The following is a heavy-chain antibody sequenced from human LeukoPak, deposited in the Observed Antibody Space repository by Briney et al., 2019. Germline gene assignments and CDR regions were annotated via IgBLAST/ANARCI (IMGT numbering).Heavy chain of an antibody. V-gene: IGHV3-9*01. D-gene: IGHD3-10*01. CDR2: ISWNSGSI. CDR1: GFTFDDYA. CDR3: AKGDVLLWFGEFQH. Sequence: GRSLRLSCAASGFTFDDYAMHWVRQAPGKGLEWVSGISWNSGSIGYADSVKGRFTISRDNAKNSLYLQMNSLRAEDTALYYCAKGDVLLWFGEFQHWGQGTLVTASS. J-gene: IGHJ1*01.